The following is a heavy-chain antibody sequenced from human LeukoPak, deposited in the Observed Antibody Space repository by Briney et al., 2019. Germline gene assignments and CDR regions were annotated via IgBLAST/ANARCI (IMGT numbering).Heavy chain of an antibody. D-gene: IGHD5-24*01. Sequence: ASVKVSCKASGGTFSSYAISWVRQAPGQGLEWMGWISAYNGNTNYAQKLQGRVTMTTDTSTSTAYMELRSLRSDDTAVYYCARDHGEMATLSLGDYWGQGTLVTVSS. CDR1: GGTFSSYA. V-gene: IGHV1-18*01. CDR2: ISAYNGNT. J-gene: IGHJ4*02. CDR3: ARDHGEMATLSLGDY.